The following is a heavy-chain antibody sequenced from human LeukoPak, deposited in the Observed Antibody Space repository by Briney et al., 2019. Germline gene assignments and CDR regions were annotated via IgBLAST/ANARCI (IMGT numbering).Heavy chain of an antibody. CDR1: GFTFTSFS. Sequence: GGSLRLSCAASGFTFTSFSFNWVRQAPGKGLEWVSSINTRRSYIWYAGSVKGRFTISRDNAQNSLYLQMNSLRVEDTAVYYCVRELSGSGNVYYFDHWGQGNLVTVSS. J-gene: IGHJ4*02. CDR3: VRELSGSGNVYYFDH. V-gene: IGHV3-21*01. CDR2: INTRRSYI. D-gene: IGHD6-19*01.